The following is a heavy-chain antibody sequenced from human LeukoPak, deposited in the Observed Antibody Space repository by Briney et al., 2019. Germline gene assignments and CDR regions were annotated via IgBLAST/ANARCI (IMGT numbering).Heavy chain of an antibody. J-gene: IGHJ5*02. Sequence: PGGSLRLSCAASGFTFSSYWVHWVRQAPGKGLVWVSRINSDGSSTSYADSVKGRFTISRDNAKNTLYLQMNSLRAEDTAVYYCARAAGYCSSTSCYYLSPWGQGTLVTVSS. V-gene: IGHV3-74*01. CDR3: ARAAGYCSSTSCYYLSP. CDR1: GFTFSSYW. D-gene: IGHD2-2*03. CDR2: INSDGSST.